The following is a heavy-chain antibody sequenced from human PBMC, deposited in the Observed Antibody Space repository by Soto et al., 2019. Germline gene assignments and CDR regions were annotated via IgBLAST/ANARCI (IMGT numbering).Heavy chain of an antibody. CDR2: INTNTGNP. V-gene: IGHV7-4-1*01. D-gene: IGHD3-3*01. Sequence: QVQLVQSGSELKKPGASVKVSCKASGYTFTSYAMNWVRQAPGQGLEWMGWINTNTGNPTYAQGFTGRFVFSLDTSVSTAYLQICSLKAEDTAVYYCARESWGITIFGVPHVNWFDPWGLGTLVTVSS. CDR3: ARESWGITIFGVPHVNWFDP. J-gene: IGHJ5*02. CDR1: GYTFTSYA.